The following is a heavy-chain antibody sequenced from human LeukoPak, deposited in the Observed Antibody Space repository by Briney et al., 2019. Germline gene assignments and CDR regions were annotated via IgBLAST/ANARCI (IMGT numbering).Heavy chain of an antibody. Sequence: PGGSLRLSCAASGFTVSSNYMTWVRQAPGKGLEWVSLIYSAGGTYYTDSVKGRFTISRDNSKNTLYLQMNSLRAEDTAIYYCAKEGIITVVGTWFDYWGQGTLVTVSS. V-gene: IGHV3-53*01. CDR2: IYSAGGT. CDR1: GFTVSSNY. CDR3: AKEGIITVVGTWFDY. J-gene: IGHJ4*02. D-gene: IGHD6-19*01.